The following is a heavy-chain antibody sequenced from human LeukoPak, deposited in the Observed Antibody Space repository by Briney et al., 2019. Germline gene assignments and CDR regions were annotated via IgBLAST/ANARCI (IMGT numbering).Heavy chain of an antibody. J-gene: IGHJ3*02. V-gene: IGHV1-69*02. CDR1: GGTFSSYT. Sequence: ASVKVSCKATGGTFSSYTISWVRQAPGQGLEWIGRIIPILGIANYAQKFQGRVTITADTSTSTAYMELSSLRSEDTAVYYCARGMPMGWELESRDAFDIWGQGTMVTVSS. CDR3: ARGMPMGWELESRDAFDI. CDR2: IIPILGIA. D-gene: IGHD1-26*01.